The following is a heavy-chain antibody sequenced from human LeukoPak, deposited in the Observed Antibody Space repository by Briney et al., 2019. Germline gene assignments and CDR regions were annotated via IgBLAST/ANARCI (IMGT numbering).Heavy chain of an antibody. D-gene: IGHD6-19*01. CDR3: ARHSPVAANLYYYYYGMDV. V-gene: IGHV5-10-1*01. CDR1: GYSFTSYW. J-gene: IGHJ6*02. Sequence: AGESLRISCKGSGYSFTSYWISWVRPMPGKGVEWMGRIDPSDSCTNYSPSFQGHVTISADKSISTAYLQWSSLKASDTAMYYCARHSPVAANLYYYYYGMDVWGQGTTVTVSS. CDR2: IDPSDSCT.